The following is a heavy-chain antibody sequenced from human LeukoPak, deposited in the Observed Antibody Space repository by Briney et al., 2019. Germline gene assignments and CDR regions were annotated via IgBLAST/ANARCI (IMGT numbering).Heavy chain of an antibody. Sequence: GGSLRLSCAASGFTVSTNYMSWVRQAPGKGLEWVSVIYSDGRTYYADSVKGRFTISRDNSKNTLYLQMNSLRAEDTAVYYCARGSVGSVAGTGDYWGQGILVTVSS. CDR1: GFTVSTNY. CDR2: IYSDGRT. J-gene: IGHJ4*02. CDR3: ARGSVGSVAGTGDY. V-gene: IGHV3-53*01. D-gene: IGHD6-19*01.